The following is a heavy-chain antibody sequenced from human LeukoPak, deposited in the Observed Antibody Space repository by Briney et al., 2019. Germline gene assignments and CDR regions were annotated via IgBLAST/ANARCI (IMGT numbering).Heavy chain of an antibody. CDR2: INPNSGGT. Sequence: ASVKVSCKASGYTFTGYYMHWVRQAPGQGLEWMGWINPNSGGTNYAQKFQGRVTMTRDTSISTAYIELSRLRSDDTAVYYCARGPATTKTYYYYGMDVWGQGTTVTVSS. D-gene: IGHD5-12*01. CDR1: GYTFTGYY. V-gene: IGHV1-2*02. CDR3: ARGPATTKTYYYYGMDV. J-gene: IGHJ6*02.